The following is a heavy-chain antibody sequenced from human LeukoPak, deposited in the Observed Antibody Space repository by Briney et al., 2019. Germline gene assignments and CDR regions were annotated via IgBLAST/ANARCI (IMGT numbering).Heavy chain of an antibody. V-gene: IGHV3-7*01. Sequence: GGSLRLSCAASRFTFSDYYMTWVRQAPGRGLEWVANIKEDGSEKNYVDSVKGRFTISRDIAKNSVYLLLNSLTPEDTAVYYCAQKDKGMDVWGKGTTVTVSS. CDR3: AQKDKGMDV. J-gene: IGHJ6*04. CDR1: RFTFSDYY. CDR2: IKEDGSEK.